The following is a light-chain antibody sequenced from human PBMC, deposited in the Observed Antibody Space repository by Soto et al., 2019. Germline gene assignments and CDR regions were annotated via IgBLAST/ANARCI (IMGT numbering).Light chain of an antibody. V-gene: IGLV2-11*01. CDR1: SSDVGGYDY. CDR3: CSYGGYFGV. CDR2: DVT. Sequence: QSALTQPRSVPGSPGQSVTIACTGTSSDVGGYDYVSWFQHHPGKVPKLMIYDVTTRPSGVPDRFSASKSGNTASLTISGLQAEDEADYYCCSYGGYFGVFGGGTKLTVL. J-gene: IGLJ3*02.